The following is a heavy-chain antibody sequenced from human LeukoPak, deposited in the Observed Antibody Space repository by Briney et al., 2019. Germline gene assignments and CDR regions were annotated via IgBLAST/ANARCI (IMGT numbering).Heavy chain of an antibody. Sequence: GGSLRLSCAASGFTFSSYGMHWVRQAPGKGLEWVAFIRYDGSNKYYADSVKGRFTISRDNSKNTLYLQMNSLRAEDTAVYYCAKDHYYDISGYYWGYYYMDVWGKGTRVTVSS. V-gene: IGHV3-30*02. CDR2: IRYDGSNK. CDR1: GFTFSSYG. CDR3: AKDHYYDISGYYWGYYYMDV. J-gene: IGHJ6*03. D-gene: IGHD3-22*01.